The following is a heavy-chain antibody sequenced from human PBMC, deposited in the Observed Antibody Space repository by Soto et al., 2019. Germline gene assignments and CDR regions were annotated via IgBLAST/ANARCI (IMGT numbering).Heavy chain of an antibody. CDR2: ISYTGDT. Sequence: SETLSLTCSVSGDSVSTDRYFWTWIRQPPGKGLEWIAHISYTGDTNYNPSLKSRVTISIDTSRNQFSLTLTSVTAADTAVYFCARIVVGATVDLWGQGSLVTVSS. J-gene: IGHJ5*02. D-gene: IGHD1-26*01. V-gene: IGHV4-61*01. CDR1: GDSVSTDRYF. CDR3: ARIVVGATVDL.